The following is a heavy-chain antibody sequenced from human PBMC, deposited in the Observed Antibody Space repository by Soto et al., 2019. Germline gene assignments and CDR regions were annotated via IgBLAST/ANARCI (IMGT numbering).Heavy chain of an antibody. J-gene: IGHJ6*02. CDR2: INPNSGGT. CDR1: GYTFTGCY. V-gene: IGHV1-2*04. CDR3: AREASSSQLRNYYYGMDV. D-gene: IGHD6-13*01. Sequence: ASVKVSCEASGYTFTGCYMHWVRQAPGQRLEGMGWINPNSGGTNYAQKLQGWVTMTRDTSISTAYMELSRLRSDDTAVYYCAREASSSQLRNYYYGMDVWGQGTTVTVSS.